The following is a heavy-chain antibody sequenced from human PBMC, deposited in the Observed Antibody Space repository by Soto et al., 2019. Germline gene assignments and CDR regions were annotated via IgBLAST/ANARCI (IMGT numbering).Heavy chain of an antibody. CDR3: ARVAVGTSYSSRYYDY. D-gene: IGHD6-13*01. CDR1: GYTFTGYY. J-gene: IGHJ4*02. V-gene: IGHV1-2*04. Sequence: ASVKVSCKASGYTFTGYYMHWVRQAPGQGLEWMGWINPNSGGTNYAQKFQGWVTMTRDTSISTAYMELSRLRSDDPAVYYCARVAVGTSYSSRYYDYWGQGTLVTVSS. CDR2: INPNSGGT.